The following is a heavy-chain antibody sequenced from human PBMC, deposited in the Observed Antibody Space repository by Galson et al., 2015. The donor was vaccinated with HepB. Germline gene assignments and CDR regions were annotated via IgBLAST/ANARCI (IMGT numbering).Heavy chain of an antibody. CDR3: ARTRVAGYYYGMDV. CDR2: IDWDDDK. Sequence: PALVKPTQTLTLTCTCSGFSLSTSGMRASWIRQPPGKALEWLAHIDWDDDKFYSTSLKTRLTISKDTSKNQVVLTMTNMDPVDTATYYCARTRVAGYYYGMDVWGQGTTVTVSS. CDR1: GFSLSTSGMR. D-gene: IGHD6-13*01. V-gene: IGHV2-70*04. J-gene: IGHJ6*02.